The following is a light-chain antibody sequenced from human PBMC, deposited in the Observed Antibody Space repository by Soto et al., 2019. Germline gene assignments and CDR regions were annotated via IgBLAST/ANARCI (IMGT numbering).Light chain of an antibody. V-gene: IGLV3-27*01. CDR2: KDS. J-gene: IGLJ2*01. Sequence: SYELTQPSSVSVSPGQTARITCSGDVLAKKYARWFQQKPGQDPVLLIYKDSERPSGIPERFSGSSSGTTCTLTISGAQVEEDADYYCYSEAENNLVVGGGTKRTVL. CDR1: VLAKKY. CDR3: YSEAENNLV.